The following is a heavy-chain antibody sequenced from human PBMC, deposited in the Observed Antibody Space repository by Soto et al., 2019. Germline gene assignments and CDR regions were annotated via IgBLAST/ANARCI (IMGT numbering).Heavy chain of an antibody. CDR1: GFTFSSYG. Sequence: QVQLVESGGGVVQPGRSLRLSCAASGFTFSSYGMHWVRQAPGKGLEWVAVISYDGSNKYYADSVKGRFTISRDNSKNTLYLQMNSRRAEDTAVYYCARSQFSSWGQETLVPVSS. J-gene: IGHJ5*02. CDR3: ARSQFSS. V-gene: IGHV3-30*03. CDR2: ISYDGSNK. D-gene: IGHD2-15*01.